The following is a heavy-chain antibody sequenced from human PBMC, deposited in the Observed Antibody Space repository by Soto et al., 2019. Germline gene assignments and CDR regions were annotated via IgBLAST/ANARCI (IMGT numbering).Heavy chain of an antibody. Sequence: SETLSLTCTVSGGSISSSSYYWGWIRQPPGKGLEWIGSIYYSGSTYYNPSLKSRVTISVDTSKNQFSLKLSSVTAADTAVYYCARSPHVLRYFDWLPSPLGLDYWGQGTLVTVSS. CDR2: IYYSGST. D-gene: IGHD3-9*01. CDR1: GGSISSSSYY. J-gene: IGHJ4*02. CDR3: ARSPHVLRYFDWLPSPLGLDY. V-gene: IGHV4-39*01.